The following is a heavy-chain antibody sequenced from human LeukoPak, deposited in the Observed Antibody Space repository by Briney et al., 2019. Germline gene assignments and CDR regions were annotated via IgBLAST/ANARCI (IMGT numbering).Heavy chain of an antibody. J-gene: IGHJ4*02. CDR1: GFTFSSHS. CDR3: ARDLSDYGDYDLDY. Sequence: PGGSLRLSCAASGFTFSSHSMNWVRQAPGKELEWLSYITSSSSLIYYADSVKGRFTISRDNAKNTLYLQMNSLRAEDTAVYYCARDLSDYGDYDLDYWGQGTLVTVSS. CDR2: ITSSSSLI. V-gene: IGHV3-21*01. D-gene: IGHD4-17*01.